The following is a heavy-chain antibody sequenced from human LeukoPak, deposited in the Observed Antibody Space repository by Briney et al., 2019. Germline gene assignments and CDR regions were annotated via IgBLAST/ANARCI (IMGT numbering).Heavy chain of an antibody. Sequence: PGGSLRLSCAASGFTFSSYAMSWVRQAPGKGLEWVSAISGSGGSTYYADSVKGRFTISRDNSKNTLYLQMNSLRAEDTAVYYCAKQLLASPGPRNDYWGQGTLVTVSS. CDR2: ISGSGGST. J-gene: IGHJ4*02. V-gene: IGHV3-23*01. CDR1: GFTFSSYA. CDR3: AKQLLASPGPRNDY.